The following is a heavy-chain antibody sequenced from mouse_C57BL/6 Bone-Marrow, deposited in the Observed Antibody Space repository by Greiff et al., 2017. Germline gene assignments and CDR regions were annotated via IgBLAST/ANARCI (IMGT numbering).Heavy chain of an antibody. CDR3: SRQCATGLATRYFDV. Sequence: EVQRVEPGGGLVKPGGSLKLSCAASGFTFTSYTMSWVRQTPEKRLQWVAAISGGGGNTYYPDSVKGRYTISRDNDKDILYLQMSRLRSEDTALYYCSRQCATGLATRYFDVWGTGTTVTVSS. CDR2: ISGGGGNT. D-gene: IGHD1-1*01. J-gene: IGHJ1*03. CDR1: GFTFTSYT. V-gene: IGHV5-9*01.